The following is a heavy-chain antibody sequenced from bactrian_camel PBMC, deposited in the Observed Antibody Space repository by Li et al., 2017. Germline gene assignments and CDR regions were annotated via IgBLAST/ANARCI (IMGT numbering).Heavy chain of an antibody. V-gene: IGHV3S26*01. CDR2: IDTAGAA. D-gene: IGHD6*01. J-gene: IGHJ4*01. Sequence: HVQLVESGGGSVQPGGSLRLSCVGSGFTFSNYYMAWFRQAPGKEREGVAAIDTAGAATYTYSAQGRFTISRDNAENTLYLQMNSLKPEDTGIYICASGNRRGSTCPGYNTFGQGTQVTVS. CDR1: GFTFSNYY.